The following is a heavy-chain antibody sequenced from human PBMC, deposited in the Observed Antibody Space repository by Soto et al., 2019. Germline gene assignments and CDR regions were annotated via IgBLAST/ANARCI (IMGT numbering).Heavy chain of an antibody. CDR2: IYSSGNT. CDR1: GGSMSTYQ. D-gene: IGHD3-22*01. J-gene: IGHJ6*02. V-gene: IGHV4-59*01. CDR3: ARDPSYYDRSGYYHVTPYGMDV. Sequence: SETLSLTCAVSGGSMSTYQWGWIRQPPGKGLEWIGYIYSSGNTNYNPSLKSRLTISIDMSKNQFSLKLNSVTAADTAVYYCARDPSYYDRSGYYHVTPYGMDVWGQGTTVTVSS.